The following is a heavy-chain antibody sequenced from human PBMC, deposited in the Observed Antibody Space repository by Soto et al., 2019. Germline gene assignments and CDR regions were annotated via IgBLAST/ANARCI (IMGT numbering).Heavy chain of an antibody. CDR3: ARDGGGATFYY. J-gene: IGHJ4*02. Sequence: QVQLVQSGAEVKKPGSSVKVSCEASGGSFRSYAINWMRQAPGQGLEWMGGIIPIFGTTTYAQKFQGRVTLSADESTRTAFLELSSLRSEDTAVYYCARDGGGATFYYWGQGTLVTVSS. D-gene: IGHD1-26*01. CDR2: IIPIFGTT. V-gene: IGHV1-69*12. CDR1: GGSFRSYA.